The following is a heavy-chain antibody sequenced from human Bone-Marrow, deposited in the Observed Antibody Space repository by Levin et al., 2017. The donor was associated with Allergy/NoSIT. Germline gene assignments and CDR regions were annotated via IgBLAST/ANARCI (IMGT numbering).Heavy chain of an antibody. J-gene: IGHJ4*02. CDR1: GFLFNNYA. CDR3: AKHKLAVPNMYYLDS. Sequence: GGSLRLSCAASGFLFNNYAMSWVRQAPGRGLEWVSAISGNAAITYYADSVKGRFAMSRDNSQNTLFLQMSSLRAEDTAVYYCAKHKLAVPNMYYLDSWGQGALVTVSS. D-gene: IGHD2/OR15-2a*01. CDR2: ISGNAAIT. V-gene: IGHV3-23*01.